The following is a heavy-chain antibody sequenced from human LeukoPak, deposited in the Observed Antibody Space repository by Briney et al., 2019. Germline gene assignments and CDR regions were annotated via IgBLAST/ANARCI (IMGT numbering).Heavy chain of an antibody. V-gene: IGHV3-66*01. CDR1: GFTVSANH. Sequence: GGSLRLSCAASGFTVSANHMNWVRQVPGKGLDWVSVMYSGGDTFYADSVKGRFTFSRDNSKNTMHLQMNSLRPEDTAVYYCARDRGGSGSYEGHRVFDYWGQGTLVTVSS. J-gene: IGHJ4*02. CDR2: MYSGGDT. CDR3: ARDRGGSGSYEGHRVFDY. D-gene: IGHD1-26*01.